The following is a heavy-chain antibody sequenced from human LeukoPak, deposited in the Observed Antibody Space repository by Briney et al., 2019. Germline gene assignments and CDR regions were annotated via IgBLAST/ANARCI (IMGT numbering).Heavy chain of an antibody. CDR1: GYTFTSYY. D-gene: IGHD2-15*01. J-gene: IGHJ4*02. CDR2: LNPSGGST. CDR3: ARGGPNCSGGSCYGAATETDY. Sequence: GASVKVSCKASGYTFTSYYMHWVRQAPGQGLEWMGILNPSGGSTSYAQKFQGRVTMTRDTSTSTVYMELSSLRSEDTAVYYCARGGPNCSGGSCYGAATETDYWGQGTLVTVSS. V-gene: IGHV1-46*01.